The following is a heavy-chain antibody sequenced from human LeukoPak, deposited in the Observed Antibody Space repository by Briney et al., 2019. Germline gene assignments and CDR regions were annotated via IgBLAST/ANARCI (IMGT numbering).Heavy chain of an antibody. J-gene: IGHJ4*02. CDR3: AGERGEEYSSGWYKTNYFYN. Sequence: SETPSLTFTVSGGSISTYYWSWIRQPPGEGLGWVGYFYYTWSTNYNPSLKSRVTIPVDTSKNQFSLKLSSVTAADTAVYYCAGERGEEYSSGWYKTNYFYNWGQGIRVTVSS. V-gene: IGHV4-59*01. D-gene: IGHD6-19*01. CDR1: GGSISTYY. CDR2: FYYTWST.